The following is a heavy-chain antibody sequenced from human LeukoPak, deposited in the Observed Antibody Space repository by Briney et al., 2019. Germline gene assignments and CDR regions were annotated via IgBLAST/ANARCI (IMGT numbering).Heavy chain of an antibody. V-gene: IGHV3-33*01. CDR3: VRDRGGYHYFDY. J-gene: IGHJ4*02. Sequence: GGSLRLSCAASGLTFRNFGMHWVRQAPGKGLEWVAIIWYDGSKSYYADSVKDRFTFSRDNSKNTVYLQMNSLRADDTAVYFCVRDRGGYHYFDYWGQGSLVTVSS. CDR1: GLTFRNFG. D-gene: IGHD3-16*02. CDR2: IWYDGSKS.